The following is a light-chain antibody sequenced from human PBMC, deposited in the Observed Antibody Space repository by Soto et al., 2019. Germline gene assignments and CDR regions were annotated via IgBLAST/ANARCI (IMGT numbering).Light chain of an antibody. J-gene: IGLJ2*01. V-gene: IGLV1-40*01. CDR3: KSYDSSLSGYVV. CDR1: GSNIGAGYD. CDR2: GNS. Sequence: QSVLTQPPSVSGAPGQRVTISCTGSGSNIGAGYDVHWYQQLPGTAPKLLIYGNSNRPSGVPDRFSGSKSGTSASLAITGLLAEDESDYYRKSYDSSLSGYVVFGEGTKLTVL.